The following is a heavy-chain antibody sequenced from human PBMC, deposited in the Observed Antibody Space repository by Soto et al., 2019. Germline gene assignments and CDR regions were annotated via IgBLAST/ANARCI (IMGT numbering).Heavy chain of an antibody. Sequence: ASVKVSCKASGCTFSSYAISWVRQAPGQGLEWMGGIIPIFGTANYAQKFQGRVTITADESTSTAYMELSSLRSEDTAVYYCARDRLVTRLYFEYWGQGTLVTVSS. V-gene: IGHV1-69*13. J-gene: IGHJ4*02. CDR1: GCTFSSYA. CDR2: IIPIFGTA. CDR3: ARDRLVTRLYFEY. D-gene: IGHD6-6*01.